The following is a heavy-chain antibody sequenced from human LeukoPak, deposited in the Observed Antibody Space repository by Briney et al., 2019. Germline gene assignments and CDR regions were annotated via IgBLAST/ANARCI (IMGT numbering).Heavy chain of an antibody. V-gene: IGHV3-33*06. J-gene: IGHJ4*02. D-gene: IGHD4-17*01. Sequence: GGSLRLSCAASGFTFSSYSMNWVRQAPGKGLEWVAVIWYDGSNKYYADSVKGRFTISRDNSKNTLYLQMNSLRAEDTAVYYCAKDWGIYGDSNFDYWGQGTLVTVSS. CDR3: AKDWGIYGDSNFDY. CDR2: IWYDGSNK. CDR1: GFTFSSYS.